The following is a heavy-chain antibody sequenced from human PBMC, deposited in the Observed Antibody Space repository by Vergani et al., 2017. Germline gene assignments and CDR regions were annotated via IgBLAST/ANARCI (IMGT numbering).Heavy chain of an antibody. D-gene: IGHD3-16*02. CDR3: ARLYDYVWVSYRYDAFNI. CDR1: GGSISSGDYY. J-gene: IGHJ3*02. CDR2: IYYSGSP. Sequence: QVQLQESGPGLVKPSQTLSLTCTISGGSISSGDYYWSWIRQPPGKGLEWIGYIYYSGSPYYNPSLKSRVTIAVDTYKNQFSLKLSSVTAADTAVYCCARLYDYVWVSYRYDAFNIWGQGRMVTVSS. V-gene: IGHV4-30-4*01.